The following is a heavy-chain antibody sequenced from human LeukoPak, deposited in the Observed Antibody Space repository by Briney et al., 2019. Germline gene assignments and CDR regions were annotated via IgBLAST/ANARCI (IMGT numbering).Heavy chain of an antibody. D-gene: IGHD6-6*01. V-gene: IGHV4-39*07. CDR2: IYYSGST. Sequence: PSETLSLTCTVSGGSISSSTYYWGWIRQPPGKGLEWIGSIYYSGSTYYNPSLKSRVTISVDTSKNQFSLNLSSVTAADTAVYYCARTVAAARPGWFDPWGQGTLVTVSS. CDR3: ARTVAAARPGWFDP. CDR1: GGSISSSTYY. J-gene: IGHJ5*02.